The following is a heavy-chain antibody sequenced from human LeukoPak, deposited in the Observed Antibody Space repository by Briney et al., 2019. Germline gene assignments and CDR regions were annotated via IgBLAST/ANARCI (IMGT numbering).Heavy chain of an antibody. V-gene: IGHV4-30-4*01. CDR1: GGSISSGDYY. D-gene: IGHD3-22*01. J-gene: IGHJ5*02. CDR2: MYYSGST. Sequence: PSQTLSLTCTVSGGSISSGDYYWSWIRQPPGKDLEWIAHMYYSGSTYYNPSLKSRVTMSADTSKNQLSLKLSSVTAADTAVYYCARPYYYDSRIDPWGQGILVTVSS. CDR3: ARPYYYDSRIDP.